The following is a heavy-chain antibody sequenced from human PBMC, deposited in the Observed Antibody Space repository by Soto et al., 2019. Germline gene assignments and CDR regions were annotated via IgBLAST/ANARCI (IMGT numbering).Heavy chain of an antibody. V-gene: IGHV3-23*01. Sequence: WVSLRLSCSASGFTFSTYALSWVRQAPGKGLEWVSAISANGQGIYYADSVRGRFTISRDNSKNTIFLHMDSLRAEDTAVYYCAKDRNYPRDQFHYWGQGTLVPVS. D-gene: IGHD1-7*01. J-gene: IGHJ4*02. CDR3: AKDRNYPRDQFHY. CDR1: GFTFSTYA. CDR2: ISANGQGI.